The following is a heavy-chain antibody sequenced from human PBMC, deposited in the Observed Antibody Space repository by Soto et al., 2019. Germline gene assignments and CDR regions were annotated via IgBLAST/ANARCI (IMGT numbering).Heavy chain of an antibody. J-gene: IGHJ5*02. CDR3: ARDREVLRFLEWLPQGWFDP. CDR1: GYTFTSHG. D-gene: IGHD3-3*01. V-gene: IGHV1-18*04. Sequence: QVQLVQSGAEVKKPGASVKVSCKASGYTFTSHGISWVRQAPGQGLEWMGWISAYNGNTNYAQKLQGRVTMTTDTSTSTAYMELRSLRSDDTAVYYCARDREVLRFLEWLPQGWFDPWGQGTLVTVSS. CDR2: ISAYNGNT.